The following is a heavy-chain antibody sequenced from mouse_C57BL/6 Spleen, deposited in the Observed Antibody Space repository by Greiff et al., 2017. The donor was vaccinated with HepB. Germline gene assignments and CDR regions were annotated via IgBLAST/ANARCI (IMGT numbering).Heavy chain of an antibody. CDR1: GFTFSDYY. Sequence: EVQLVESRGGLVQPGGSLKLSCAASGFTFSDYYMYWVRQTPEKRLEWVAYISNGGGSTYYPDTVKGRFTISRDNAKNTLYLQMSRLKSEDTAMYYCAKAPPPLSSYYAMDYWGQGTSVTVSS. CDR2: ISNGGGST. J-gene: IGHJ4*01. CDR3: AKAPPPLSSYYAMDY. V-gene: IGHV5-12*01. D-gene: IGHD1-1*02.